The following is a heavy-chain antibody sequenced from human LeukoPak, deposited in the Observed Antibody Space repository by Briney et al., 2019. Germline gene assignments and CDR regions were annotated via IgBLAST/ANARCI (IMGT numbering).Heavy chain of an antibody. CDR2: INHSGST. CDR1: GGSFSGYY. D-gene: IGHD3-22*01. CDR3: ARGTQTYYDKAPVDY. V-gene: IGHV4-34*01. Sequence: SETLSLTCAVYGGSFSGYYWSWIRQPPGKGLEWIGEINHSGSTNYNPSLKSRVTISVDTSKSQFSLKLSSVTAADTAVYYCARGTQTYYDKAPVDYWGQGTLVTVSS. J-gene: IGHJ4*02.